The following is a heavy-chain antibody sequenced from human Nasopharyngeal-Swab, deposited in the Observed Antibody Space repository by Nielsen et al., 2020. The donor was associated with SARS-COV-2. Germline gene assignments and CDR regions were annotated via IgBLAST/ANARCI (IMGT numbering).Heavy chain of an antibody. J-gene: IGHJ4*02. CDR2: ISSSSSYI. CDR3: ARGGWGFDY. V-gene: IGHV3-21*01. CDR1: GFTFSSYS. D-gene: IGHD6-19*01. Sequence: GESLKISCAASGFTFSSYSMNWVRQAPGKGLEWVPSISSSSSYIYYADSVKGRFTISRDNAKNSLYLQMNSLRAEDTAVYYCARGGWGFDYWGQGTLVTVSS.